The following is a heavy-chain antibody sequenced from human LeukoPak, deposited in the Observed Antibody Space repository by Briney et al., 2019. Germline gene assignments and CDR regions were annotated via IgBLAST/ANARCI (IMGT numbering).Heavy chain of an antibody. V-gene: IGHV1-18*01. D-gene: IGHD3-16*01. CDR2: ISAYNGNT. Sequence: ASVKVSCKASGYTFTSYGISWVRQAPGQGLEWMGWISAYNGNTNYSQKLQGRVTMTTDTSTITAYMELRTLRSDDTAVYYCARSARGYFDYWGQGTLVTVSS. CDR1: GYTFTSYG. J-gene: IGHJ4*02. CDR3: ARSARGYFDY.